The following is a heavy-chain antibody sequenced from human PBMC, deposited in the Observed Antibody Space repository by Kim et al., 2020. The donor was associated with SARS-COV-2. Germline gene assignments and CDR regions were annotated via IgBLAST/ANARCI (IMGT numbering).Heavy chain of an antibody. Sequence: ASVKVSCKASGYTFTSYYMHWVRQAPGQGLEWMGIINPSGGSTSYAQKFQGRVTMTRDTSTSTVYMELSSLRSEDTAVYYCASRVGFGELGGLPHAFDIWGQGTMVTVSS. D-gene: IGHD3-10*01. CDR1: GYTFTSYY. V-gene: IGHV1-46*01. CDR3: ASRVGFGELGGLPHAFDI. CDR2: INPSGGST. J-gene: IGHJ3*02.